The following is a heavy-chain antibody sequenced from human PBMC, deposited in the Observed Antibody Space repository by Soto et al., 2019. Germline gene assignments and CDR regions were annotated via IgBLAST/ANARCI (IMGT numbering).Heavy chain of an antibody. CDR3: ARHTSRSSSWYGLSDPREPSY. D-gene: IGHD6-13*01. CDR2: IIPIFGTA. J-gene: IGHJ4*02. V-gene: IGHV1-69*13. Sequence: ASVKVSCKASGGTFSSYAISWVRQAPGQGLEWMGGIIPIFGTANYAQKFQGRVTITADESTSTAYMELSSLRSEDTAVYYCARHTSRSSSWYGLSDPREPSYWGQGTLVTVSS. CDR1: GGTFSSYA.